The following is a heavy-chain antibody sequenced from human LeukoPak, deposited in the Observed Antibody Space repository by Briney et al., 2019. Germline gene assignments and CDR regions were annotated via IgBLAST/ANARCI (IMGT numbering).Heavy chain of an antibody. J-gene: IGHJ4*02. V-gene: IGHV3-74*01. D-gene: IGHD4-17*01. Sequence: GGSLRLTCAASGFTFSSYWMHWVRQAPGKGLVWVSRITNDGSSTSHADSVKGRFTISRDNAKNTLYLQMNSLRAEDTAVYYCAREGDYGDYFDYWGQGTLVTVSS. CDR3: AREGDYGDYFDY. CDR1: GFTFSSYW. CDR2: ITNDGSST.